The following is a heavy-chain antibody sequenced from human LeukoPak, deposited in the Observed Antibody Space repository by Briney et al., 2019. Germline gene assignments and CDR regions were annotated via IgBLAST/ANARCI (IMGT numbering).Heavy chain of an antibody. D-gene: IGHD1-20*01. CDR3: ARAYNWNLEY. V-gene: IGHV3-21*01. CDR2: ISGSSSYI. Sequence: PGGSLRLSCAASGFTFSSYSMNWVRQAPGKGLEWVSSISGSSSYIYHADSVKGRFTISRDNAKNSLYLQMNSLGAEDTAVYYCARAYNWNLEYWGQGTLVTVSS. CDR1: GFTFSSYS. J-gene: IGHJ4*02.